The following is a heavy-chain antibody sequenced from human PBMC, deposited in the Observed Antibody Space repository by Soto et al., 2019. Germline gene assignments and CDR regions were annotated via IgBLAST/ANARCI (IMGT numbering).Heavy chain of an antibody. Sequence: SGTLSLTCAVSGGSISSSNWWSWVRQPPGTGLEWIGEIYHSGSTNYNPSLKSRVTISVDKSKNQFSLKLSSVTAADTAVYYCARARDYGGNSDYYYGMDVWGQGTTVTVSS. CDR1: GGSISSSNW. CDR3: ARARDYGGNSDYYYGMDV. J-gene: IGHJ6*02. V-gene: IGHV4-4*02. D-gene: IGHD4-17*01. CDR2: IYHSGST.